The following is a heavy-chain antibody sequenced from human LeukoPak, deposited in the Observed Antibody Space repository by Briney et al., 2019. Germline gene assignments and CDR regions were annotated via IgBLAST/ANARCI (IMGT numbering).Heavy chain of an antibody. CDR3: ARVPPSAHQVFSSDY. CDR2: ISASNGET. D-gene: IGHD1-14*01. J-gene: IGHJ4*02. V-gene: IGHV1-18*04. CDR1: GYTFTNYG. Sequence: ASVKVSCKASGYTFTNYGISWVRQAPGHGLEWMSWISASNGETRYAQNFQGRVTMTTDTSTTTAYMELRSLRSDDTAVYYCARVPPSAHQVFSSDYWGQGTQVTVSS.